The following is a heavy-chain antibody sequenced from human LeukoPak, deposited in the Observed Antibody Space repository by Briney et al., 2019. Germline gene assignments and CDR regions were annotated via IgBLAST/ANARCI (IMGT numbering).Heavy chain of an antibody. D-gene: IGHD6-19*01. CDR3: AKSRQWLVGGYYFDY. Sequence: PGGSLRLSCAASGFTFSSYAMSWVRQAPGKGLEWVSAISGSGGSTYYADSVKCRFTISRDNSKNTLYLQMNSLRAEDTAVYYCAKSRQWLVGGYYFDYWGQGTLVTVSS. CDR1: GFTFSSYA. J-gene: IGHJ4*02. CDR2: ISGSGGST. V-gene: IGHV3-23*01.